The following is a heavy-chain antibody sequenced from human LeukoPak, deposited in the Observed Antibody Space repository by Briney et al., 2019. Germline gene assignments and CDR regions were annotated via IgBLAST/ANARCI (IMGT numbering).Heavy chain of an antibody. V-gene: IGHV1-2*02. CDR2: INPNRGGT. CDR1: GYTFTGYY. Sequence: ASVKVSCKASGYTFTGYYMHWVRQAPGQGLEWMGWINPNRGGTNYSQKFQGRVTMTSDTSISTTYMELSRLSSDDTAVYYCATDMIRGVILRRVLDYWGQGTLVTVSS. J-gene: IGHJ4*02. D-gene: IGHD3-10*01. CDR3: ATDMIRGVILRRVLDY.